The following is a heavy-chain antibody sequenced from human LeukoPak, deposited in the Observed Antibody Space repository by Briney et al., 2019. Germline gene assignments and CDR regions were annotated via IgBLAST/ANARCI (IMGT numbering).Heavy chain of an antibody. V-gene: IGHV3-21*01. J-gene: IGHJ3*02. CDR1: GFTFSSYS. CDR3: ARVVGGSYGAFDI. D-gene: IGHD1-26*01. Sequence: PGGSLRLSCAASGFTFSSYSMNWARQAPGKGLEWVSSISSSSSYIYYADLVKGRFTISRDNAKNSLYLQMNSLRAEDTAVYYCARVVGGSYGAFDIWGQGTMVTVSS. CDR2: ISSSSSYI.